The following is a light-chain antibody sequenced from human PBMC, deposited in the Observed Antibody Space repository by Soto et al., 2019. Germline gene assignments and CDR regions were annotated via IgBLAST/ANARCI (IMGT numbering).Light chain of an antibody. CDR2: KTS. V-gene: IGKV1-5*03. CDR3: QQSFT. J-gene: IGKJ3*01. CDR1: QSISSW. Sequence: DIPMIQSPSTVSASVGDRDTITCWASQSISSWLAWYQQKPGKAPKLLIYKTSSLESGVPSRFSGSGSGTEFTLTISSLQPDDFATYYCQQSFTFGPGTKVDIK.